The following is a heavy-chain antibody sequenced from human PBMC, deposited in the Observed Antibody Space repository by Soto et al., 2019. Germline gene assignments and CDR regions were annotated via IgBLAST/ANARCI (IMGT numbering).Heavy chain of an antibody. J-gene: IGHJ4*02. CDR3: ARDESSSMYYFAY. D-gene: IGHD6-13*01. CDR2: ISGSGGST. Sequence: EVQLLESGGGLVQPGGFLRLSCAASGFTFSSKAMSWVRQPPGKGLEWVSGISGSGGSTYYADSVKGRFTISRDNSKNTLFLQMNSVRVEDTAVYYCARDESSSMYYFAYWGQGTLVTVSS. CDR1: GFTFSSKA. V-gene: IGHV3-23*01.